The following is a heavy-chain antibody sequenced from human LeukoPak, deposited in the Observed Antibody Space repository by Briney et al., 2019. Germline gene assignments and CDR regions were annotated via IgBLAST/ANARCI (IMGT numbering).Heavy chain of an antibody. J-gene: IGHJ4*02. CDR1: GGSFSGYY. CDR2: INHSGST. Sequence: ASETLSLTCAVYGGSFSGYYWSWIRQPPGKGLEWIGEINHSGSTNYNPSLKSRVTISVDTSKNQFSLKLSSVTAAATAVYYCARGAMGVDIVDYWGQGTLVTVSS. CDR3: ARGAMGVDIVDY. V-gene: IGHV4-34*01. D-gene: IGHD2-15*01.